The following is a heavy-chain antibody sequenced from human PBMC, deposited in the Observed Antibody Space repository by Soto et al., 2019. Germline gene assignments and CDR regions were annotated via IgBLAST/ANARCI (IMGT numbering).Heavy chain of an antibody. CDR3: AREAYGYYYGSGSYPFDY. D-gene: IGHD3-10*01. J-gene: IGHJ4*02. CDR2: INSDGSST. Sequence: GGSLRLSCAASGFTFSSYWMHWVRQAPGKGLVWVSRINSDGSSTSYADSVKGRFTISRDNAKNTLYLQMNSLRAEDTAVYYCAREAYGYYYGSGSYPFDYWGQGTLVTVSS. CDR1: GFTFSSYW. V-gene: IGHV3-74*01.